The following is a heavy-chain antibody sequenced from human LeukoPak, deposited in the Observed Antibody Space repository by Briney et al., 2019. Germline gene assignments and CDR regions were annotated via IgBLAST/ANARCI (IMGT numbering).Heavy chain of an antibody. CDR3: ARGPSRYCSGGSCYSNI. D-gene: IGHD2-15*01. J-gene: IGHJ4*02. CDR1: GFTVSSNY. CDR2: IYSGGST. V-gene: IGHV3-53*01. Sequence: GGSLRLSCAASGFTVSSNYMSWVRQAPGKGLEWVSVIYSGGSTYYADSVKGRFTISRDNSKNTLYLQMNSLRAEDTAAYYCARGPSRYCSGGSCYSNIWGQGTLVTVSS.